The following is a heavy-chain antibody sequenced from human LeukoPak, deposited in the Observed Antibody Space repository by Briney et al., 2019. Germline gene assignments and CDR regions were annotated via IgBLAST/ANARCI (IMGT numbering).Heavy chain of an antibody. CDR1: GGSISSYY. CDR2: IYYSGST. J-gene: IGHJ4*02. D-gene: IGHD2-2*02. CDR3: AMTPIGYCSSTSCYTFDY. V-gene: IGHV4-59*08. Sequence: SETLSLTCTVSGGSISSYYWSWIRQPPGKGLEWIGYIYYSGSTNYNPSLKSRVTISVDMSKNQFSLKLSSVTAADTAVYYCAMTPIGYCSSTSCYTFDYWGQGALVTVSS.